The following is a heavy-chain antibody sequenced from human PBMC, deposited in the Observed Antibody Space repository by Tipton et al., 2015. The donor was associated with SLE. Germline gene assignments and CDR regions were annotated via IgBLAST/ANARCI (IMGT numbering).Heavy chain of an antibody. CDR1: GGSISSGNYY. CDR3: ARTTVTTRWFDP. CDR2: IYTSGST. Sequence: TLSLTCTVSGGSISSGNYYWSWIRQPAGKGLEWIGRIYTSGSTNYNPSLKSRVTISVDTSKNQFSLKLSSVTAADTAVYYCARTTVTTRWFDPWGQGTLVTVSS. J-gene: IGHJ5*02. V-gene: IGHV4-61*02. D-gene: IGHD4-17*01.